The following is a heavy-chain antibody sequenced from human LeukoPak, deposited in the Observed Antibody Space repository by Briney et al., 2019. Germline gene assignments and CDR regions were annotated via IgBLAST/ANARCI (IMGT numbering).Heavy chain of an antibody. CDR2: ISSSSSYI. CDR3: ARDGFDFWSSYPTTVDY. D-gene: IGHD3-3*01. V-gene: IGHV3-21*01. J-gene: IGHJ4*02. CDR1: GFTFSSYS. Sequence: PGGSLRLSCAASGFTFSSYSMNWVRQAPGKGLGWVSSISSSSSYIYYADSVKGRFTISRDNAKNSLYLQMNSLRAEDTAVYYCARDGFDFWSSYPTTVDYWGQGTLVTVSS.